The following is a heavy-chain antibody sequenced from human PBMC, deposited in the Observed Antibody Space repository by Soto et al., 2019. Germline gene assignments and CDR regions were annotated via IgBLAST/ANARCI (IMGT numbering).Heavy chain of an antibody. D-gene: IGHD3-10*01. CDR2: ISYDGSNK. CDR3: AKEGGYYGSGSYSVGENYYGMDV. CDR1: GFTFSSYG. V-gene: IGHV3-30*18. Sequence: QVQLVESGGGVVQPGRSLRLSCAASGFTFSSYGMHWVRQAPGKGLEWVAVISYDGSNKYYADSVKGRFTISRDNSKNELYLKMNSLRAEDTAVYYCAKEGGYYGSGSYSVGENYYGMDVWGQGTTVTVSS. J-gene: IGHJ6*02.